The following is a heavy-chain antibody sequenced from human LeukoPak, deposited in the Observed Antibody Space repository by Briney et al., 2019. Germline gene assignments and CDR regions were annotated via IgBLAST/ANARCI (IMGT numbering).Heavy chain of an antibody. D-gene: IGHD6-19*01. J-gene: IGHJ4*02. CDR2: ISSSSSYI. CDR3: ARDPSSSSGPPAY. CDR1: GFTFSSYS. V-gene: IGHV3-21*01. Sequence: GGSLRLSCAASGFTFSSYSMNWVRQAPGKGLEWVSSISSSSSYIYYADSVNGRSPIARDTAKNSLYLQINSLRAEDTAVYYCARDPSSSSGPPAYWGQGTLVTVSS.